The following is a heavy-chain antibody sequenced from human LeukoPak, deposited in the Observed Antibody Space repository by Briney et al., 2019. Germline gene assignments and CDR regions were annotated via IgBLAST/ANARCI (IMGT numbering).Heavy chain of an antibody. CDR1: GFTFRNYG. J-gene: IGHJ3*01. CDR2: IRFGGSNE. CDR3: AKSRAPTADPDAFDV. Sequence: GGSLRLSCAGSGFTFRNYGVHWVRQAPGKGLEWVAFIRFGGSNEYYADSVKGRFTISRDNSRNSLYLQMNSLRYEDTAVYYCAKSRAPTADPDAFDVWGQGTMVTVSS. D-gene: IGHD1-14*01. V-gene: IGHV3-30*02.